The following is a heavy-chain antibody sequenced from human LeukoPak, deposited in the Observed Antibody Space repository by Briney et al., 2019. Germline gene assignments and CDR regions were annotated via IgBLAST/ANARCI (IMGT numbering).Heavy chain of an antibody. D-gene: IGHD4-23*01. Sequence: GGSLRLSCAASGFTFSSYSVNWVRQAPGKGLEWVSSISSSSSYIYYADSVKGRFTISRDNAKNSLYLQMNSLRAEDTAVYYCAREDYGDYGGNPGVFDYWGQGTLVTVSS. J-gene: IGHJ4*02. V-gene: IGHV3-21*01. CDR3: AREDYGDYGGNPGVFDY. CDR2: ISSSSSYI. CDR1: GFTFSSYS.